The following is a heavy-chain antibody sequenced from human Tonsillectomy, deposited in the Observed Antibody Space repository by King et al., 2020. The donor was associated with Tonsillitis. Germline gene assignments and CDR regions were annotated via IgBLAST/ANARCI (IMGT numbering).Heavy chain of an antibody. CDR1: GYSFTNFW. J-gene: IGHJ3*02. CDR3: ARKWGDYAFDI. V-gene: IGHV5-51*01. CDR2: IYPGDSDT. D-gene: IGHD3-16*01. Sequence: VQLVESGAEVKKPGESLKISCKGSGYSFTNFWIGWVRQMPGKGLEWMGIIYPGDSDTIYSPSFQGQVTISADKSITTAYLQWSSLKASDNAMYYCARKWGDYAFDIWGQGTMVTVSS.